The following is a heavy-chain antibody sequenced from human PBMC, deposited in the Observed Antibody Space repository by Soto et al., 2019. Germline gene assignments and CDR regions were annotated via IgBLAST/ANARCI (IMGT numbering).Heavy chain of an antibody. V-gene: IGHV4-38-2*01. J-gene: IGHJ4*02. CDR2: IYHSGST. Sequence: PSETLSLTCAVSGYSISSGYYWGWIRQPPGKGLEWIGSIYHSGSTYYNPSLKSRVTISVDTSKNQFSLKLSSVTAADTAVYYCARVYGYYDSSGYLFDYWGQGTLVTVSS. CDR1: GYSISSGYY. CDR3: ARVYGYYDSSGYLFDY. D-gene: IGHD3-22*01.